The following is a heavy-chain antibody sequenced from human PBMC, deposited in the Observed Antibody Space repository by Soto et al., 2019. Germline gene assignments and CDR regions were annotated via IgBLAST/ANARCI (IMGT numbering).Heavy chain of an antibody. V-gene: IGHV3-21*01. J-gene: IGHJ4*02. Sequence: EVQLVESGGGLVKPGGSLRLSCAASGFSFSSYSMNWVRQAPGKGLEWVSSISSSSSYIYYADSVKGRFTISRDNAKNSPDLQMNSRRGEDTAVYDCARDLYCSSASCYQGFVDYWGQGTLVTVSS. CDR1: GFSFSSYS. CDR3: ARDLYCSSASCYQGFVDY. CDR2: ISSSSSYI. D-gene: IGHD2-2*01.